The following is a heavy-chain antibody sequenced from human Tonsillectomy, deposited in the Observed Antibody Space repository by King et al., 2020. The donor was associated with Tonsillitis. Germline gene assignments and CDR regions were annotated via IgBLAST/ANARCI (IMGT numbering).Heavy chain of an antibody. V-gene: IGHV4-61*01. J-gene: IGHJ4*02. CDR2: VHKSGYT. CDR3: ARLGDDYWNGYSNFVFDF. D-gene: IGHD3-3*01. Sequence: LQLQESGPGLVKPSETLSLTCSVSGGSVTTGNYYWSWIRQPPGKGLEWIGFVHKSGYTKVNPSLKSRVTVSVDTSINQFSLRLTSVTAADTAVYYFARLGDDYWNGYSNFVFDFWGQGTLVTVSS. CDR1: GGSVTTGNYY.